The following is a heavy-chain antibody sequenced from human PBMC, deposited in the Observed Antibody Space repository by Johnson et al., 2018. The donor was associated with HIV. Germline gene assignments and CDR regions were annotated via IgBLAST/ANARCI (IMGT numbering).Heavy chain of an antibody. D-gene: IGHD2-21*01. J-gene: IGHJ3*02. CDR2: IGTAGDT. CDR3: ARGGHAVVAKPFGAFDI. V-gene: IGHV3-13*01. CDR1: GFTFSSYD. Sequence: VQLVESGGGLVQPGGSLRLSCAASGFTFSSYDMHWVRQATGKGLEWVSAIGTAGDTYYPGSVKGRFNISRDNAKNLLYLQMNSLRAEDTAVYYRARGGHAVVAKPFGAFDIWGQGTMVTVSS.